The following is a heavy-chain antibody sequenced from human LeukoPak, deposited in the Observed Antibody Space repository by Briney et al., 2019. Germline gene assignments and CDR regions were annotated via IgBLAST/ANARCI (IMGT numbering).Heavy chain of an antibody. V-gene: IGHV1-18*01. CDR1: GYTFTSYG. Sequence: ASVKVSCKASGYTFTSYGISWVRQAPGQGLEWMGWISAYNGNTNYAQKLQGRVTVTTDTSTSTAYMELRSLRSDDTAVYYCARDRRPYYDILTGFDYWGQGTLVTVSS. CDR2: ISAYNGNT. D-gene: IGHD3-9*01. CDR3: ARDRRPYYDILTGFDY. J-gene: IGHJ4*02.